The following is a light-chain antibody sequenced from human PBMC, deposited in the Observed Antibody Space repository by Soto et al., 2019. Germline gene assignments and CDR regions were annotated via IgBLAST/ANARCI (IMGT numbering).Light chain of an antibody. Sequence: QSVLTQPPSVSGAPGQRVTISCTGSSSNNGAGYDVHWYQQLPGTAPKLLISGNSNRPSGVPDRFSGSKSGTSASLAITGVQAEDEADYYCQSYDSSLSGFYVFGTGTKLTVL. J-gene: IGLJ1*01. CDR3: QSYDSSLSGFYV. V-gene: IGLV1-40*01. CDR1: SSNNGAGYD. CDR2: GNS.